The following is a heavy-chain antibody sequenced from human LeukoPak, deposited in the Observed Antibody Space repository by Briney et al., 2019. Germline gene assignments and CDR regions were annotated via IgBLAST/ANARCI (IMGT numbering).Heavy chain of an antibody. V-gene: IGHV3-74*01. Sequence: GGSLTLSCAASGFTFSNYWMHWVRQAPGKGLVWVSRIDSDGKSTNYADSVKGRFTISRDNAKNTLYLQMNSLRVEDTAVYYCVRDKEVVTGIGWFDPWGQGTLVTVSS. CDR3: VRDKEVVTGIGWFDP. D-gene: IGHD2-21*02. J-gene: IGHJ5*02. CDR2: IDSDGKST. CDR1: GFTFSNYW.